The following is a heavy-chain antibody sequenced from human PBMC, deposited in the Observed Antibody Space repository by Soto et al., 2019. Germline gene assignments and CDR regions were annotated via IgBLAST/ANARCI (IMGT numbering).Heavy chain of an antibody. J-gene: IGHJ4*02. V-gene: IGHV1-3*01. CDR1: GYTFTSYA. D-gene: IGHD4-17*01. CDR2: INAGNGNT. Sequence: ASVKVSCKVSGYTFTSYAMHWVRQAPGQRLEWMGWINAGNGNTKYSQKFQGSVTMTWDTSITTAYLDLTRLTTNDTATYFCATWVDYGDFEGFDFWGQGTLVTVSS. CDR3: ATWVDYGDFEGFDF.